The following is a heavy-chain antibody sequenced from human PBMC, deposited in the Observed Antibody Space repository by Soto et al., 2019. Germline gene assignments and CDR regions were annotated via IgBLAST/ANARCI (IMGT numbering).Heavy chain of an antibody. CDR2: ISSSTNYI. D-gene: IGHD6-13*01. CDR1: GFTFSSYN. Sequence: EVLLVESGGGLVKPGGSLRLSCAASGFTFSSYNMNWVRQAPGKGLEWVSSISSSTNYIYYADSVKGRFTISRDNAKNSLYLQIISLRAEDTAVYYCATTGWDSSSLDFWGQGTLVTVSS. CDR3: ATTGWDSSSLDF. J-gene: IGHJ4*02. V-gene: IGHV3-21*02.